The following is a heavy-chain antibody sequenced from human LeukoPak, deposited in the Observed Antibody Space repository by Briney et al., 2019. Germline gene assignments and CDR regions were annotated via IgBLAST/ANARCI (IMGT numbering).Heavy chain of an antibody. D-gene: IGHD5-12*01. V-gene: IGHV1-69*04. CDR2: IIPILCIP. Sequence: SVKVSCKASGGTFSSYAISWVGQAPGQGREWMGRIIPILCIPHYPQKFQCRLTITAHKSTSTAYMELSSLRSEDTAVYYCASEGYSGYDFVVWHYWGQGTLVTVSS. CDR1: GGTFSSYA. J-gene: IGHJ4*02. CDR3: ASEGYSGYDFVVWHY.